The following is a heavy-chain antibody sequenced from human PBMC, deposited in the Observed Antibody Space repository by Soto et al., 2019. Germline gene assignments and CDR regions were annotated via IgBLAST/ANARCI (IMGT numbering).Heavy chain of an antibody. V-gene: IGHV3-7*01. J-gene: IGHJ6*02. CDR3: ARRGVNYYYYYGMDV. CDR2: IKQDGSEK. CDR1: GFTFNSYW. Sequence: PGGSLRLSCAASGFTFNSYWMSWVRQAPGKGLEWVAKIKQDGSEKYYVDSVKGRFTISRDNAKNSLYLQMNSLRAEDTAVYYCARRGVNYYYYYGMDVWGQGTTVTVSS. D-gene: IGHD3-10*01.